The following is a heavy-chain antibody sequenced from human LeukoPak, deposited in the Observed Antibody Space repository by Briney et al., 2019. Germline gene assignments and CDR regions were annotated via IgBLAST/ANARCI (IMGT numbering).Heavy chain of an antibody. V-gene: IGHV4-39*01. D-gene: IGHD3-3*01. CDR1: GGSISSSSCY. Sequence: SETLSLTCTVSGGSISSSSCYWGWIRQPPGKGLEWIGSIYYSGSTYYNPSLKSRVTISVDTSKNQFSLKLSSVTAADTAVYYCAKVPYDFWSGYPTAFDYWGQGTLVTVSS. J-gene: IGHJ4*02. CDR3: AKVPYDFWSGYPTAFDY. CDR2: IYYSGST.